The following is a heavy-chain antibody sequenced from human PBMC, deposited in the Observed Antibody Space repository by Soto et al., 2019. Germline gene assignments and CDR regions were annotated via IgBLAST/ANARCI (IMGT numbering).Heavy chain of an antibody. CDR1: GFTFSSYA. V-gene: IGHV3-23*01. J-gene: IGHJ4*02. CDR3: AKEGPPGSSGWYYFDY. CDR2: ISGSGGST. Sequence: GGSLRLSCGASGFTFSSYAMSWVRQAPGKGLEWVSAISGSGGSTYYADSVKGRFTISRDNSKNTLYLQMNSLRAEDTAVYYCAKEGPPGSSGWYYFDYWGQGTLVTVSS. D-gene: IGHD6-19*01.